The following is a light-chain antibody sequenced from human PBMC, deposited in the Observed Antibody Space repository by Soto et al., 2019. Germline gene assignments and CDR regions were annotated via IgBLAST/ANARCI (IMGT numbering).Light chain of an antibody. V-gene: IGKV3-15*01. CDR2: GAS. CDR3: QQYYDWPIT. J-gene: IGKJ5*01. CDR1: QSVSSN. Sequence: EIVMTPSPATLSVSPGERATLSCRASQSVSSNLAWYQQKPGQAPRLLIYGASTRATGIPARFSGSGSGTEFTLTISSLQSEDFAVYYCQQYYDWPITFGQGTRLEIK.